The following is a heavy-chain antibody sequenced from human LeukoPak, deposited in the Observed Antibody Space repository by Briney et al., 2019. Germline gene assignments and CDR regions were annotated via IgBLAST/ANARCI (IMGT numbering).Heavy chain of an antibody. Sequence: LETLSLTCTVSGYSISSGYYWGWIRQPPGKGLEWIGSIYHSGSTYYNPSLKSRVTISVDTSKNQFSLKLSSVTAADTAVYYCARVDADYFDYWGQGTLVTVSS. D-gene: IGHD3/OR15-3a*01. CDR1: GYSISSGYY. J-gene: IGHJ4*02. CDR3: ARVDADYFDY. CDR2: IYHSGST. V-gene: IGHV4-38-2*02.